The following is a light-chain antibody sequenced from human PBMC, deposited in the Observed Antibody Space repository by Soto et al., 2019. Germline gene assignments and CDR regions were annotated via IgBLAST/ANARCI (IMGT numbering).Light chain of an antibody. V-gene: IGKV3D-15*01. CDR1: QSVSSN. Sequence: EIVMTQSPATLSVSPGERATLSCRASQSVSSNLAWYQQKPGQAPRLLIYGASTRATGIPATFSGSGSGTEFTLTISSLQSEDFAVYYCQQYNNWPPWTFGEGHKVDIK. CDR3: QQYNNWPPWT. CDR2: GAS. J-gene: IGKJ1*01.